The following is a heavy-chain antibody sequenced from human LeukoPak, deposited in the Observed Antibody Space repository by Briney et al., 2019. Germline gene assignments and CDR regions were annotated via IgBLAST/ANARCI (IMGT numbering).Heavy chain of an antibody. D-gene: IGHD5-18*01. J-gene: IGHJ4*02. Sequence: SETLSLTCTVSGGSISSSNYYWAWIRQPPGKGLGWIGNIYYSGSTYYNPSLKTRIAISVDTSKNQFSLKLSSVTAADTAVYYCARVGAAGNSYGLYYFDYWGRGTLVTVSS. V-gene: IGHV4-39*07. CDR2: IYYSGST. CDR3: ARVGAAGNSYGLYYFDY. CDR1: GGSISSSNYY.